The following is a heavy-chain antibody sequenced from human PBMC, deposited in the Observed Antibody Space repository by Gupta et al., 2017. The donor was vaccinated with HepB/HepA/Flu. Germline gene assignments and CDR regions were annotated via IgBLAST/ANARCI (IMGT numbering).Heavy chain of an antibody. CDR2: VYFSGST. CDR3: ARVGGIYSYYYMDV. V-gene: IGHV4-59*01. D-gene: IGHD3-16*01. Sequence: QVQLQASGPGLVKPSETLSLTCTVSSGSISSFYWSWIRQPPGKGLQWIGYVYFSGSTNYNPSLKSRVTMSLDTSKNQFSLKLSSVTAADTAVYYCARVGGIYSYYYMDVWGKGTTVTVSS. CDR1: SGSISSFY. J-gene: IGHJ6*03.